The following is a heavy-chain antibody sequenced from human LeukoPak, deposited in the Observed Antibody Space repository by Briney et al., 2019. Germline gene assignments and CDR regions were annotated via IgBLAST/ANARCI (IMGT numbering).Heavy chain of an antibody. V-gene: IGHV3-64D*08. CDR3: VVLGISNY. Sequence: GGSLRLSCSASGFTFSTNSMHWVRQAPGKGLEFVSAITSNGGSTYYADSVKGRFTISRDNSKNTLYLQMSSLRAEDTAVYYCVVLGISNYWGQGTLVTVSS. J-gene: IGHJ4*02. CDR2: ITSNGGST. D-gene: IGHD7-27*01. CDR1: GFTFSTNS.